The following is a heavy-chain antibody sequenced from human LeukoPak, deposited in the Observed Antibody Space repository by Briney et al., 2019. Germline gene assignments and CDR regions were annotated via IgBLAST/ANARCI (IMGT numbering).Heavy chain of an antibody. CDR3: AFEGYNYGYN. J-gene: IGHJ4*02. V-gene: IGHV1-69*13. CDR1: GGTFSSYA. D-gene: IGHD5-18*01. Sequence: ASVKVSCKASGGTFSSYAISWVRQAPGQGLEWMGGIIPIFGTSNYAHKFQGRVTITADESTGTVYMELSSLRSDDTAIYYCAFEGYNYGYNWGQGTLVTVSS. CDR2: IIPIFGTS.